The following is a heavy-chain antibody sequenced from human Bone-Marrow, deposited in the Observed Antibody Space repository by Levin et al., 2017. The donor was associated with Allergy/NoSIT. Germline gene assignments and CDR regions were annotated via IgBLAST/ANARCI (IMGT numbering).Heavy chain of an antibody. V-gene: IGHV3-48*01. CDR3: ARVPFPYFCAGDCYDDY. CDR1: GFPFSDYS. D-gene: IGHD2-21*02. Sequence: GGSLRLSCAGSGFPFSDYSMNWVRQAPGKGLEWVAYISSTSNGIYYADSVKGRFTISRDNAKSSVYLQMNSLRAEDTAVYYCARVPFPYFCAGDCYDDYWGQGSLVTVSS. CDR2: ISSTSNGI. J-gene: IGHJ4*02.